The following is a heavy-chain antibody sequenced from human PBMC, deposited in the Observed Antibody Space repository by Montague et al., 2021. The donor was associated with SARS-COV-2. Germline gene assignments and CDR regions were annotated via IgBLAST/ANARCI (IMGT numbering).Heavy chain of an antibody. CDR1: GFTFSSYS. V-gene: IGHV3-21*01. J-gene: IGHJ3*02. CDR2: ISSSSSYI. CDR3: ARSHELWFGENPQGPGAFDI. D-gene: IGHD3-10*01. Sequence: YLRLSCAASGFTFSSYSMNWVRQAPGKGLEWVSSISSSSSYIYYADSVKGRFTISRDNAKNSLYLQMNSLRAEDTAVYYCARSHELWFGENPQGPGAFDIWGQGTMVTVSS.